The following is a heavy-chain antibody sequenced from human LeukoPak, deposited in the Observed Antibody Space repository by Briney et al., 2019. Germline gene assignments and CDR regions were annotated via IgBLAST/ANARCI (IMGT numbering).Heavy chain of an antibody. J-gene: IGHJ4*02. CDR1: GFTFGDYA. D-gene: IGHD5-18*01. CDR3: TRGIQLRYSDY. Sequence: GGSLRLSCTASGFTFGDYAVSWVRQAPGKGLEWVGFIRSKAYGGTTEYAASVKGRFTISRDDSKSIAYLQMNSLKTEDTAVYYCTRGIQLRYSDYWGQGTLVTVSS. V-gene: IGHV3-49*04. CDR2: IRSKAYGGTT.